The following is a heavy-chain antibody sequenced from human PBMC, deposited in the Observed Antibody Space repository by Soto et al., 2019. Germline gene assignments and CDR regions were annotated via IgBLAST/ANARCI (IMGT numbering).Heavy chain of an antibody. CDR3: TRDAISMVRGTDNGFDP. CDR1: GFTFNNYA. J-gene: IGHJ5*02. Sequence: EVQLLESGGGLIQPGGSLRLSCAASGFTFNNYAMSWVRQAPGKGLEWVSAISGNGISTYYADSVRGRFTISRDNSENTLFLQMNGLRADDTAVYYCTRDAISMVRGTDNGFDPWGQGTLVTVSS. CDR2: ISGNGIST. V-gene: IGHV3-23*01. D-gene: IGHD3-10*01.